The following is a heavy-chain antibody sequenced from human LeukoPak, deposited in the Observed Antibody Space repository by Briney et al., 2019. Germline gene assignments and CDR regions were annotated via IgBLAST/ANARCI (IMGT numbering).Heavy chain of an antibody. V-gene: IGHV3-30-3*01. CDR1: GFTFSSYA. Sequence: GSLRLSCAASGFTFSSYAMHWVRQAPGKGLEWVTAISYDGSNKDYADSVKGRFTISRDNSKNTAYLQVNSLRAEDTAVYYCAREAEALDYWGQGTLVTVSS. CDR3: AREAEALDY. J-gene: IGHJ4*02. CDR2: ISYDGSNK.